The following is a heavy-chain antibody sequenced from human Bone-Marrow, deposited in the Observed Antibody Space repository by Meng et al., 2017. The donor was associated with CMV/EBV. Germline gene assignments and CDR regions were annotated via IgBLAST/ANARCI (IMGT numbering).Heavy chain of an antibody. D-gene: IGHD3-10*01. CDR2: ISYDGSNK. V-gene: IGHV3-30-3*01. Sequence: LSLTCAASGFTFSSYAMHWVRQAPGKGLEWVAVISYDGSNKYYADSVKGRFTISRDNSKNTLYLQMNSLRAEDTAVYYCASLRITMVRGVSFHDAFDIWGQGTMVTVSS. J-gene: IGHJ3*02. CDR3: ASLRITMVRGVSFHDAFDI. CDR1: GFTFSSYA.